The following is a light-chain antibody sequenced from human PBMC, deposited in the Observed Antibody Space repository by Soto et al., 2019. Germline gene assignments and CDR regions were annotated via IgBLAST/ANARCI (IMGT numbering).Light chain of an antibody. CDR3: CSYAGSSTFYV. Sequence: QSVLTQPASVSGSPGQSITNSCTGTSGDVGSYNLVSWYQQHPGKAPKLMIYEVSKRPSGVSNRFSGSKSGNTASLTISGLQAEDEADYYCCSYAGSSTFYVFGTGTKVTVL. CDR2: EVS. J-gene: IGLJ1*01. V-gene: IGLV2-23*02. CDR1: SGDVGSYNL.